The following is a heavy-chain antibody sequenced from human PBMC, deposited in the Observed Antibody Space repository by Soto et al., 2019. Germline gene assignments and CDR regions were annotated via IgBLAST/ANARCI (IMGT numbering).Heavy chain of an antibody. CDR2: INHSGST. V-gene: IGHV4-34*01. Sequence: SETLSLTCAFYCGSFSGYYWSWIRQPPGKGLEWIGEINHSGSTNYNPSLKSRVTISVDTSKNQFSLKLSSVTAADTAVYYCARGRTSGEMDVWGQGTTVTVSS. J-gene: IGHJ6*02. CDR1: CGSFSGYY. CDR3: ARGRTSGEMDV. D-gene: IGHD3-10*01.